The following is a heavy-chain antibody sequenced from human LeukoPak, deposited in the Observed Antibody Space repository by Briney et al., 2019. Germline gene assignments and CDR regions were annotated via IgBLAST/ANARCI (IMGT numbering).Heavy chain of an antibody. D-gene: IGHD1-1*01. CDR2: ISAYNGNT. Sequence: ASVKVSCKASGYTFTSYGISWVRQAPGQGLEWMGWISAYNGNTNYAQKLQGRVTMTTDTSTSTAYMELRSLRSDDTAVYYRARTSRADWNDSIDYWGQGTLVTVSS. V-gene: IGHV1-18*01. CDR3: ARTSRADWNDSIDY. J-gene: IGHJ4*02. CDR1: GYTFTSYG.